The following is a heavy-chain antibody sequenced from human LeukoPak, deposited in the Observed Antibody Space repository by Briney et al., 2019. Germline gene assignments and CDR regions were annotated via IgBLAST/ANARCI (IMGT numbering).Heavy chain of an antibody. CDR3: VLGYCSGGSCYSFDY. J-gene: IGHJ4*02. D-gene: IGHD2-15*01. CDR1: GYTFTSYY. Sequence: ASVKVSCKASGYTFTSYYMHWVRQAPGQGLEWMGVINPSDDTKSYAQKFQGRVTITADESTSTAYMELSSLRSEDTAVYYCVLGYCSGGSCYSFDYWGQRTLVTVSS. V-gene: IGHV1-46*01. CDR2: INPSDDTK.